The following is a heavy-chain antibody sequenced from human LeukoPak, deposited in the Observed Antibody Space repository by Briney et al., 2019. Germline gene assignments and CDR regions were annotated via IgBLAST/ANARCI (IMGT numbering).Heavy chain of an antibody. CDR1: GFTSDDYG. V-gene: IGHV3-20*04. Sequence: GGSLRLSCAASGFTSDDYGMSWVRQAPGKGLEWVSGLNWNGGSTGYADSVKGRFTISRDNAKNSLYLQMNSLRAEDTALYYCARGGIAAAGFEYYFDYWGQGTLVTVSS. CDR3: ARGGIAAAGFEYYFDY. D-gene: IGHD6-13*01. J-gene: IGHJ4*02. CDR2: LNWNGGST.